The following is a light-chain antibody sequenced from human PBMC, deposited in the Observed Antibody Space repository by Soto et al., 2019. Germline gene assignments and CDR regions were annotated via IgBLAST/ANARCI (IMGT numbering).Light chain of an antibody. V-gene: IGKV3-15*01. Sequence: PGERATLSCRASQSVSSYLAWYQQKPGQAPRFLIYGASTRATGIPARFRGSGSGTEFTLTIDSLQSEDFAVYYCQQYNDWPPAFGGGTKVEIK. CDR2: GAS. CDR3: QQYNDWPPA. J-gene: IGKJ4*01. CDR1: QSVSSY.